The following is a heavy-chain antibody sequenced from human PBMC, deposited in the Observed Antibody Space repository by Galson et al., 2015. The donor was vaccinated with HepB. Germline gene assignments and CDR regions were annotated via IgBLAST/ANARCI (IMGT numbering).Heavy chain of an antibody. CDR1: GYTFTSYG. Sequence: SVKVSCKASGYTFTSYGISWVRQAPGQGLEWMGWISAYNGNTNYAQKLQGRVTMTTDTSTSTAYMELRSLRSDDTAVYYCARDPGWFGEFLTYYYYGMDVWGQGTTVTVSS. D-gene: IGHD3-10*01. J-gene: IGHJ6*02. V-gene: IGHV1-18*04. CDR3: ARDPGWFGEFLTYYYYGMDV. CDR2: ISAYNGNT.